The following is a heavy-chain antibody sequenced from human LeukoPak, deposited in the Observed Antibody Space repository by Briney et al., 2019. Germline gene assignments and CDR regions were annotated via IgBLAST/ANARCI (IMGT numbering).Heavy chain of an antibody. V-gene: IGHV3-7*01. Sequence: PGXSLRLSCAASGFTFSSYWMSWVRQAPGKGLEWVANIKQDGSEKYYVDSVKGGFTISRDKAKKSLYLQMNSLRAEDTAVYYCARDGWYYDSSGFYWGQGTLVTVSS. D-gene: IGHD3-22*01. CDR2: IKQDGSEK. CDR3: ARDGWYYDSSGFY. J-gene: IGHJ4*02. CDR1: GFTFSSYW.